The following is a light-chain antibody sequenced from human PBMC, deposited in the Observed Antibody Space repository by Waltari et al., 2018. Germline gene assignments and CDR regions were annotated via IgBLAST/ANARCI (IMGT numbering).Light chain of an antibody. CDR1: SSNIGAAYN. CDR3: QSYDVRLGTSV. Sequence: QSVLTQPPSVSGAPGQRVTISCTGSSSNIGAAYNVHWYQQFPGTAPRLLIYDNSDRPSGVPDRFSGSKSGASASLVITGLQPEDEADYYCQSYDVRLGTSVFGGGTKLAVL. CDR2: DNS. V-gene: IGLV1-40*01. J-gene: IGLJ3*02.